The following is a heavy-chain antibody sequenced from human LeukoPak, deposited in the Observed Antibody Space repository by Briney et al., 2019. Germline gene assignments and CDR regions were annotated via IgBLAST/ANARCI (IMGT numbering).Heavy chain of an antibody. CDR1: GFTFSSYE. Sequence: QPGGSLRLSCAASGFTFSSYEMNWVRQAPGKGLGWVSYISSSGSTIYYADSVKGRFTISRDNAKISLYLQMNSLRAEDTAVYYCARVGDGYNREFDYWGQGTLVTVSS. J-gene: IGHJ4*02. CDR3: ARVGDGYNREFDY. CDR2: ISSSGSTI. D-gene: IGHD5-24*01. V-gene: IGHV3-48*03.